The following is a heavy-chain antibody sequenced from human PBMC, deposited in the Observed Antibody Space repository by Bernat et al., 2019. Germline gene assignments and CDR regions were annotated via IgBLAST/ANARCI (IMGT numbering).Heavy chain of an antibody. Sequence: QLQLQESGPGLVKPSETLSLTCTVSGGSISSSSYYWGWIRQSPGKGLEWIGSIYYGGSTYYNPSLKSRVTISVDTSKNQFSLKLSSVTAADTAVYYCAITYYYDSSGYYHDYWGQGTLVTVSS. CDR2: IYYGGST. CDR3: AITYYYDSSGYYHDY. V-gene: IGHV4-39*01. CDR1: GGSISSSSYY. J-gene: IGHJ4*02. D-gene: IGHD3-22*01.